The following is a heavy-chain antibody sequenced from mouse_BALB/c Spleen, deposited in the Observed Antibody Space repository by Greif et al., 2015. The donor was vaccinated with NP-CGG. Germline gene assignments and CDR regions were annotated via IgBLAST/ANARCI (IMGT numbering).Heavy chain of an antibody. CDR1: GFNIKDYY. J-gene: IGHJ4*01. CDR2: IDPENGDT. Sequence: DVKLVESGAELVRSGASVKLSCTASGFNIKDYYMHWVKQRPEQGLEWIGWIDPENGDTEYAPKFQGKATMTADTSSNTAYLQLSSLTSEDTAVYYCNAVHTGYAMDYWGQGTSVTVSS. CDR3: NAVHTGYAMDY. V-gene: IGHV14-4*02.